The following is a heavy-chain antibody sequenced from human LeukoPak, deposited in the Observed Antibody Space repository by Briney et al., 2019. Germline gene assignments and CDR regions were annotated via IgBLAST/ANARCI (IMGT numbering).Heavy chain of an antibody. J-gene: IGHJ3*02. CDR3: ARDLSGSYEISISEYAFDI. V-gene: IGHV3-66*01. CDR1: GFTVSSNY. D-gene: IGHD1-26*01. Sequence: GGSLRLSCAASGFTVSSNYMSWVRQAPGKGLEWVSVIYSGGSTYYADSVKGRFTISRDNSKNTLYLQMNSLRAEDTAVYYCARDLSGSYEISISEYAFDIWGQGTMVTVSS. CDR2: IYSGGST.